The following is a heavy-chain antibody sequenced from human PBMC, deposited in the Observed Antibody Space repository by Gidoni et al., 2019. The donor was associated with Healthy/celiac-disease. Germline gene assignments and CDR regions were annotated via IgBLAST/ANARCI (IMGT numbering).Heavy chain of an antibody. Sequence: QGQLQQWGAGLLKPSETLSLTCAVYGGSFSGYYWSWIRQPPGKGLEWIGEINHSGSTNYNPSLKSRVTISVDTSKNQFSLKLSSVTAADTAVYYCARGPTVRGMDVWGQGTTVTVSS. V-gene: IGHV4-34*01. D-gene: IGHD4-17*01. CDR1: GGSFSGYY. CDR3: ARGPTVRGMDV. CDR2: INHSGST. J-gene: IGHJ6*02.